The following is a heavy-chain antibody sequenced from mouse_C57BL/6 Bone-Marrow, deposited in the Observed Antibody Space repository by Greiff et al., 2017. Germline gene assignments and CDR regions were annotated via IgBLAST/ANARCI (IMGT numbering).Heavy chain of an antibody. D-gene: IGHD3-2*02. V-gene: IGHV1-22*01. Sequence: VQLKQSGPELVKPGASVKMSCKASGYTFTDYNMHWVKQSHGKSLEWIGYINPNNGGTSYNQKFKGKATLTVNKSSSTAYMELRSLTSEDSAVYYCARERGSGYLYWGQGTTLTVSS. J-gene: IGHJ2*01. CDR2: INPNNGGT. CDR1: GYTFTDYN. CDR3: ARERGSGYLY.